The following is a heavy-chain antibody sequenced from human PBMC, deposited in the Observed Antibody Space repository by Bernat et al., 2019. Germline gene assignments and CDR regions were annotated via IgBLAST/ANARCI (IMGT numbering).Heavy chain of an antibody. CDR3: ARRSDILTGYGFDY. CDR1: GGSISSSSYY. D-gene: IGHD3-9*01. CDR2: IYYSGST. Sequence: QLQLQESGPGLVKPSETLSLTCTVSGGSISSSSYYWGWIRQPPGKGLEWIGSIYYSGSTYYNPSLKSRVTISVDTSKNQFSLKLSSVTAADTAVYYCARRSDILTGYGFDYWGQGTLVTVSS. J-gene: IGHJ4*02. V-gene: IGHV4-39*01.